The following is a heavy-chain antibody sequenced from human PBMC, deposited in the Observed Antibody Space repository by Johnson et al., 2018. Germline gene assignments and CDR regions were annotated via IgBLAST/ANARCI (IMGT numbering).Heavy chain of an antibody. D-gene: IGHD5-18*01. CDR1: GFIFNDYA. J-gene: IGHJ6*03. Sequence: QVQLLESGGGVVQPGRSLRLSCAASGFIFNDYAIHWVRQAPGKGPQWVAVISYDGNNENYADSVKGRFTISRDNSKNRLYLQMSSLRAEDTAVYYCARDSQRGYTWSYSYYMDVWGKGTTVTVS. CDR3: ARDSQRGYTWSYSYYMDV. CDR2: ISYDGNNE. V-gene: IGHV3-30*03.